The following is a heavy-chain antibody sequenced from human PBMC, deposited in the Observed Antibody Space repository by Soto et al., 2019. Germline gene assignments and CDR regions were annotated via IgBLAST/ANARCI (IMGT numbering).Heavy chain of an antibody. CDR2: TRNKANSYTT. CDR3: PSSLVEASDY. D-gene: IGHD1-26*01. CDR1: GFTFSDHY. Sequence: PVGSLRLSCAASGFTFSDHYIDWVRQAPGKGLEWVGRTRNKANSYTTEYAASVKGRFTISRDDSKNSLYLQMNSLKTEDTAVYYRPSSLVEASDYRGQGTRVTLYS. J-gene: IGHJ4*02. V-gene: IGHV3-72*01.